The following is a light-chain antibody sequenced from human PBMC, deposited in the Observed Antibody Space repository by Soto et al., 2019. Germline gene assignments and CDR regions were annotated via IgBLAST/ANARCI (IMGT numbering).Light chain of an antibody. CDR1: QSIRSL. Sequence: DIQLTQSLSTLSASVGDRVTLTCRASQSIRSLLAWYQQKPGKAPKVLIYDASSLGSGVPSRFSGSGSGTEFTLTISSLQPDDFATYFCQQYQTYSTFGQGTRLEI. J-gene: IGKJ5*01. V-gene: IGKV1-5*01. CDR3: QQYQTYST. CDR2: DAS.